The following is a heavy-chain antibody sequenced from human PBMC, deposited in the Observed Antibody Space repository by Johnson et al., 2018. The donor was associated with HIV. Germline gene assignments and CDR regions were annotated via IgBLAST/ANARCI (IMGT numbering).Heavy chain of an antibody. D-gene: IGHD6-13*01. CDR3: ASLGYSSIASPDAFDI. J-gene: IGHJ3*02. Sequence: VQLVESGGGLVQPGGSLRLSCAASGFTVSSNYMSWVRQPPGKGLGWVSVIYSGGSTYYADSVKGRFTISRDNSKNTLYLQMNSLRTEDTAVYYCASLGYSSIASPDAFDIWGQGTMVTVSS. CDR1: GFTVSSNY. V-gene: IGHV3-66*01. CDR2: IYSGGST.